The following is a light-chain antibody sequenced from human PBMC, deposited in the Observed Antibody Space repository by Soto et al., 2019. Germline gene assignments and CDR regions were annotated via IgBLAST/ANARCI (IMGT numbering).Light chain of an antibody. Sequence: EIVMTQSPATLSVSPGGRATLSCRASQSISDTLAWYQQKPGQAPRLLIYSASRWATGFPARFSGSGSGTDFTLTISSLQSEAFEVYYCQQYNNWPWTFGQGTKVEIK. CDR3: QQYNNWPWT. J-gene: IGKJ1*01. CDR1: QSISDT. CDR2: SAS. V-gene: IGKV3-15*01.